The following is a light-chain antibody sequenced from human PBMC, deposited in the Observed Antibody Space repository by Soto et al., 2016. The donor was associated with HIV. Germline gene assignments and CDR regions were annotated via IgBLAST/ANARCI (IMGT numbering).Light chain of an antibody. CDR3: QQYNSYSQT. V-gene: IGKV1-5*03. CDR2: KAS. CDR1: QSISSW. J-gene: IGKJ1*01. Sequence: DIQLTQSPSFLSASMGDRVTITCRASQSISSWLAWYQQKPGKAPKLLIYKASSLESGVPSRFSGSGSGTEFTLTISSLQPDDFATYYCQQYNSYSQTFGQGTKVE.